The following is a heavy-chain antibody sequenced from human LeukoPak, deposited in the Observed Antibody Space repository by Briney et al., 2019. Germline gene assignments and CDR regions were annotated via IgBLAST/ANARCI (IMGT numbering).Heavy chain of an antibody. CDR2: IYSDRST. D-gene: IGHD2-15*01. Sequence: GGSLRLSCAASGFTVSSNYMSWVRQAPGKGLEWVSIIYSDRSTYYPESVKGRFTISRDDSKNTLFLQMDSLRVEDTAIYYCARDSAFSSYSNWGQGALVTVSS. CDR1: GFTVSSNY. J-gene: IGHJ1*01. CDR3: ARDSAFSSYSN. V-gene: IGHV3-53*01.